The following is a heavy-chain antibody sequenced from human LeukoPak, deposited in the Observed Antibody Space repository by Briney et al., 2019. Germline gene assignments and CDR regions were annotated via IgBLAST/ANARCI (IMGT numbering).Heavy chain of an antibody. CDR3: ARAPPGYCSSTSCSYYYYYYMDV. J-gene: IGHJ6*03. CDR2: IIPIFGTA. CDR1: GGTFSSYA. V-gene: IGHV1-69*05. Sequence: SVKVSCKASGGTFSSYAISWVRQAPGQGLEWMGRIIPIFGTANYAQKFQGRVTITTDESTSTAYMELSSLRSEDTAVYYRARAPPGYCSSTSCSYYYYYYMDVWGKGTTVTVSS. D-gene: IGHD2-2*03.